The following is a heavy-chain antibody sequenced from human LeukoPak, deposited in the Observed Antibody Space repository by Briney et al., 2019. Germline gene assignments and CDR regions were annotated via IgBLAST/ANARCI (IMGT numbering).Heavy chain of an antibody. Sequence: GGSLRLSCAASGFTVSSNYMSWVRQAPGKGLKWVSVIYSGGSTYYADSVKGRFTISRDNSKNTLYLQMNSLRAEDTAVYYCARDKWGAVAGLDYWGQGTLVTVSS. CDR2: IYSGGST. V-gene: IGHV3-53*01. J-gene: IGHJ4*02. CDR1: GFTVSSNY. D-gene: IGHD6-19*01. CDR3: ARDKWGAVAGLDY.